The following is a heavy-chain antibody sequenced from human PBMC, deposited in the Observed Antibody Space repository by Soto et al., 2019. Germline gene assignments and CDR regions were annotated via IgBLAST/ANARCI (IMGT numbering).Heavy chain of an antibody. CDR1: GYSFTNYW. CDR2: IYPDDSET. D-gene: IGHD3-9*01. V-gene: IGHV5-51*01. CDR3: ARRRTKFRYFDWSSTY. Sequence: GESLKISCKGSGYSFTNYWIGWVRQMPGKDLEWIGIIYPDDSETRYSPSFQGQVTISADKSISTAYLQWSSLKASDTAMYYCARRRTKFRYFDWSSTYWGQGTLVTVSS. J-gene: IGHJ4*02.